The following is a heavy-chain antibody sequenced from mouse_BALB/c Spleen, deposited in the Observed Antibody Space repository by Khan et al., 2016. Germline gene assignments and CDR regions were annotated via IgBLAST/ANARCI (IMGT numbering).Heavy chain of an antibody. D-gene: IGHD3-2*02. Sequence: QVQLQQSGAELMKPGASVKISCKATGYTFSSYWIEWVKQRPGHGLEWIGEILPGSDSTNYDEKFKGQAAFTADTSSNTAYMQLSSLTSEDSAVYFCASSRLYFDYWGQGTTLTVSS. V-gene: IGHV1-9*01. CDR2: ILPGSDST. CDR1: GYTFSSYW. CDR3: ASSRLYFDY. J-gene: IGHJ2*01.